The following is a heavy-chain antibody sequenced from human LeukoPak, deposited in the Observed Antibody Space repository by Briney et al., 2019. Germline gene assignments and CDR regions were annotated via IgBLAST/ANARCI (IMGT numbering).Heavy chain of an antibody. J-gene: IGHJ4*02. CDR3: ARAVVTADFDY. V-gene: IGHV1-69*04. D-gene: IGHD4-23*01. Sequence: SVKVSCKASEGTFSSYAISWVRQAPGQGLEWMGRIIPILGIANYAQKFQGRVTITADKSTSTAYMELSSLRSEDTAVYYCARAVVTADFDYWGQGTLVTVSS. CDR1: EGTFSSYA. CDR2: IIPILGIA.